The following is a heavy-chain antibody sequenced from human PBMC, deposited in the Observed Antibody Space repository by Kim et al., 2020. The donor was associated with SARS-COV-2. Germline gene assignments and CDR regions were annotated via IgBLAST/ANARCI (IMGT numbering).Heavy chain of an antibody. J-gene: IGHJ5*02. Sequence: SETLSLTCTVSGGSVSSGSYYWSWIRQPPGKGLEWIGYIYYSGSTNYNPSLKSRVTISVDTSKNQFSLKLSSVTAADTAVYYWARDRKVVVAATGSWFVPWGQGTLVTVSS. CDR1: GGSVSSGSYY. D-gene: IGHD2-15*01. CDR2: IYYSGST. CDR3: ARDRKVVVAATGSWFVP. V-gene: IGHV4-61*01.